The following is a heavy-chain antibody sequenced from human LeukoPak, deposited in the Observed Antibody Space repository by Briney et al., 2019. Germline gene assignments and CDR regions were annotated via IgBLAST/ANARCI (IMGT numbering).Heavy chain of an antibody. CDR3: ASTGSSTSCPDY. CDR1: GYTFTSYG. D-gene: IGHD2-2*01. Sequence: GASVKVSCKASGYTFTSYGISWVRQAPGQGLEWMGGIIPIFGTANYAQKFQGRVTITADESTSTAYMELSSLRSEDTAVYYCASTGSSTSCPDYWGQGTLVTVSS. J-gene: IGHJ4*02. V-gene: IGHV1-69*13. CDR2: IIPIFGTA.